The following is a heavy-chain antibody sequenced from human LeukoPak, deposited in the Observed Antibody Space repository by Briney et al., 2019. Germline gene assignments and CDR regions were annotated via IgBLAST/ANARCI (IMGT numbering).Heavy chain of an antibody. Sequence: GTSLRLSCVASGFSFSSYSIHWVRRVPGKGLEWVAVISYDGSNEYYADSVKGRFTISRDNSKNTLYLQMSSLRAEDTAVYYCAKEFNRGLPDYWGQGTLVTVPS. J-gene: IGHJ4*02. CDR3: AKEFNRGLPDY. CDR1: GFSFSSYS. CDR2: ISYDGSNE. V-gene: IGHV3-30*04. D-gene: IGHD2-21*01.